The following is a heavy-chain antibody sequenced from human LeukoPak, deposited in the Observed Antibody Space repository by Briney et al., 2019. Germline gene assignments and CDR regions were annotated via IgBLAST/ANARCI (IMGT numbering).Heavy chain of an antibody. J-gene: IGHJ6*02. Sequence: ASVKVSCKASGYTFTSYDINWVRQATGQGLEWMGWMNPNSGNTGYAQKFQGRVTTTRNTSISTAYMELSSLRSEDTAVYYCASRRRELLGYYYYGMDVWGQGTTVTVSS. CDR1: GYTFTSYD. V-gene: IGHV1-8*01. CDR2: MNPNSGNT. D-gene: IGHD1-26*01. CDR3: ASRRRELLGYYYYGMDV.